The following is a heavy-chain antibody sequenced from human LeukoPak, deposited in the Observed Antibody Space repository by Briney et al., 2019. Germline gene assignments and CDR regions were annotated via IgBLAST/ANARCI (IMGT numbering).Heavy chain of an antibody. CDR2: ITGSASTT. V-gene: IGHV3-23*01. J-gene: IGHJ6*03. CDR1: GFTFSSYA. Sequence: GGSLSLSCVASGFTFSSYAMTWVRQAPGKGLEWVSTITGSASTTYYADSVKGRFTISRDNSKNTLSLQLNSLRAVDTAVYYCARARVWSGHFYPYYMDVWGRGTPVTVSS. D-gene: IGHD3-3*01. CDR3: ARARVWSGHFYPYYMDV.